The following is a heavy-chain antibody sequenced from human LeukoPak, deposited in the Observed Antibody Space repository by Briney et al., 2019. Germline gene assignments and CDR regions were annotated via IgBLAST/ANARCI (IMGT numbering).Heavy chain of an antibody. V-gene: IGHV3-15*01. D-gene: IGHD1-1*01. CDR2: IKIKTDGGTA. CDR1: GFTFSNAW. Sequence: SGGSLRLSCAVFGFTFSNAWMNWVRQAPGKGLQWVGRIKIKTDGGTADYAAPVKGRFTISRDDSKSTLYLQMSSLKTDDTAVYYCTTGPNWKGYAYDTWGQGTMVTVSS. CDR3: TTGPNWKGYAYDT. J-gene: IGHJ3*02.